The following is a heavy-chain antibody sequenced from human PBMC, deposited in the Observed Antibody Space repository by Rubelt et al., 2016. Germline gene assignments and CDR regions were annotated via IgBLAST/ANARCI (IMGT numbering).Heavy chain of an antibody. CDR3: ARETQPTVTTRGEVDY. CDR1: GGSISSGGYY. V-gene: IGHV4-31*03. D-gene: IGHD4-17*01. J-gene: IGHJ4*02. CDR2: FFDSGST. Sequence: QVQLQESGPGLEKPSQTLSLTCTVSGGSISSGGYYWSWVRQHPGKGLEWVGCFFDSGSTFYNPSLKSRVTISVDTSKNQFSLKLGSVTAADTAVYYCARETQPTVTTRGEVDYWGQGTLVTVSS.